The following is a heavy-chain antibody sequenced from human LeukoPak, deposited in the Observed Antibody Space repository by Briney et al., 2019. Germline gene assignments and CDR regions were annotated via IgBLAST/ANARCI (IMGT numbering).Heavy chain of an antibody. D-gene: IGHD3-10*01. V-gene: IGHV4-4*02. CDR1: GGSISSSNW. CDR2: IYHSGST. J-gene: IGHJ5*02. CDR3: ARKTYYYGSGSYFWFDP. Sequence: SETLSLTCAVSGGSISSSNWWNWVRQPPGKGLEWIGEIYHSGSTNYNPSIKSRVTISVDKSKNQFSLKLSSVTAADTAVYYCARKTYYYGSGSYFWFDPWGQGTLVTVSS.